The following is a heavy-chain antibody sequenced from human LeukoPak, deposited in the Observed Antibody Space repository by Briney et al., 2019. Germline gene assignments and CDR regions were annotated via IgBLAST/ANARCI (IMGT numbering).Heavy chain of an antibody. CDR2: IYYSGTT. CDR3: ARSEEWLLLVDC. CDR1: GGSMRSSGSY. J-gene: IGHJ4*02. Sequence: SETLSLTCNGSGGSMRSSGSYWGWIRQPPGKGLEWIGSIYYSGTTFYNPSLQSRVTISLDTSKNRFSLKLWSVTAADTAVYYCARSEEWLLLVDCWGQGTLVTVSS. D-gene: IGHD6-19*01. V-gene: IGHV4-39*01.